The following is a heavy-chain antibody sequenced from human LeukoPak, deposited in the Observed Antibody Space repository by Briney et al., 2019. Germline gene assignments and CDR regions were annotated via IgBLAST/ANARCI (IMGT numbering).Heavy chain of an antibody. CDR1: GGTFSSYA. Sequence: SVKVSCKASGGTFSSYAISWVRQAPGQGLEWMGRIIPIFGTANYAQKFQGRVTITTDESTSTAYMELSSLRSADTAVYYCARRPGWDSSGYYDYWGQGTLVTVSS. D-gene: IGHD3-22*01. J-gene: IGHJ4*02. CDR3: ARRPGWDSSGYYDY. CDR2: IIPIFGTA. V-gene: IGHV1-69*05.